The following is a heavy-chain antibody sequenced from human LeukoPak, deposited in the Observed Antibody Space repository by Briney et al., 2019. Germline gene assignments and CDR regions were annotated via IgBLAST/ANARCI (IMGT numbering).Heavy chain of an antibody. CDR2: MYTSGSI. Sequence: SETLSLTCTMSGGSISSKYWSWIRQPAGKGLEWIGRMYTSGSINYNPSLQSRVTMSLDTSKNQFSLRLSSVTAADTAVYYCARDSGVYFNWFDSWGQGTLVTVSS. V-gene: IGHV4-4*07. CDR3: ARDSGVYFNWFDS. D-gene: IGHD3-10*01. CDR1: GGSISSKY. J-gene: IGHJ5*02.